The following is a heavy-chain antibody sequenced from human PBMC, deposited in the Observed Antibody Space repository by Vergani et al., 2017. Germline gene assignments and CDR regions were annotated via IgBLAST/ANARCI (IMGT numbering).Heavy chain of an antibody. CDR3: ARDSCDLRITMVRGVIITGPLDY. CDR2: INPSGGST. D-gene: IGHD3-10*01. CDR1: GYTFTSYY. J-gene: IGHJ4*02. Sequence: QVQLVQSGAEVKKPGASVKVSCKASGYTFTSYYMHWVRQAPGQGLEWMGIINPSGGSTSYAQKFQGRVTMTRDTSTSTVYMELSSLRSEDTAVYYCARDSCDLRITMVRGVIITGPLDYWGQGTLVTVSS. V-gene: IGHV1-46*01.